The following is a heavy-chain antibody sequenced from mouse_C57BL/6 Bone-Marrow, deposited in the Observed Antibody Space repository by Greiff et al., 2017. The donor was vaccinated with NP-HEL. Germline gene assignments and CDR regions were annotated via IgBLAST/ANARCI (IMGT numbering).Heavy chain of an antibody. J-gene: IGHJ3*01. CDR2: ISSGGSYT. Sequence: EVMLVESGGDLVKPGGSLKLSCAASGFTFSSYGMSWVRQTLDKRLEWVATISSGGSYTYYPDSVKGRFTISRDNAKNTLYLQMSSLKSEDTAMYYCASPYDYDVAWFAYWGQGTLVTVSA. CDR1: GFTFSSYG. D-gene: IGHD2-4*01. V-gene: IGHV5-6*01. CDR3: ASPYDYDVAWFAY.